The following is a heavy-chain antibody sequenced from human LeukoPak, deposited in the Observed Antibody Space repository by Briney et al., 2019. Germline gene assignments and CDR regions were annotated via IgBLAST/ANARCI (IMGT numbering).Heavy chain of an antibody. CDR1: GFTFSSYG. CDR2: ISHDGNDK. J-gene: IGHJ4*02. D-gene: IGHD2-15*01. V-gene: IGHV3-30*03. CDR3: ARVVGGPEDY. Sequence: GGSLRLSCAASGFTFSSYGMHWVRQAPGKGLEWAAVISHDGNDKYYTDSVKGRFTISRDNSKNTLYLQMSSLRAEDTAVYYCARVVGGPEDYWGQGTLVTVSS.